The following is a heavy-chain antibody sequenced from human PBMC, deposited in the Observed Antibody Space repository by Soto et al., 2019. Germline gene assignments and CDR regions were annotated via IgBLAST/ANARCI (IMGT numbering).Heavy chain of an antibody. CDR2: ISYDGSNK. CDR3: ARDTAKQRVVVAATPDAFDI. CDR1: GFTFSSYA. J-gene: IGHJ3*02. V-gene: IGHV3-30-3*01. Sequence: QGQLVESGGGVVQPGRSLRLSCAASGFTFSSYAMHWVRQAPGKGLEWVAVISYDGSNKYYADSVKGRVTISRDNAKNTLYLQMNSLRAEDTAVYYCARDTAKQRVVVAATPDAFDIWRQGTMVTVSS. D-gene: IGHD2-15*01.